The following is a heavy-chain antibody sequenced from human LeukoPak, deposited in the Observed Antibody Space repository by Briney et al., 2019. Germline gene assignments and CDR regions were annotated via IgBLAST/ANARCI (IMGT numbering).Heavy chain of an antibody. CDR3: ARGLNGGRWFDP. Sequence: PSETLSLTCAVYGGSFSGYYWSWIRQPPGKGLEWIGEINHSGSTNYNPSLKSRVTISVDTSKNQFSLKLSSVTAADTAVYYCARGLNGGRWFDPWGQGTLVTVSS. D-gene: IGHD2-8*01. V-gene: IGHV4-34*01. J-gene: IGHJ5*02. CDR1: GGSFSGYY. CDR2: INHSGST.